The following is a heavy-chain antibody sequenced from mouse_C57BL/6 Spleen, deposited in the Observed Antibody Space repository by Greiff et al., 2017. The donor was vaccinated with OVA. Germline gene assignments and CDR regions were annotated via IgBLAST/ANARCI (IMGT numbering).Heavy chain of an antibody. V-gene: IGHV1-50*01. CDR2: IDPSDSYT. Sequence: VQLQQPGAELVKPGASVKLSCKASGYTFTSYWMQWVKQRPGQGLEWIGEIDPSDSYTNYNQKFKGKATLTVDTSSSTAYMQLSSLTSEDSAVYYCARLGSNYSYAMDYWGQGTSVTVSS. CDR1: GYTFTSYW. CDR3: ARLGSNYSYAMDY. J-gene: IGHJ4*01. D-gene: IGHD2-5*01.